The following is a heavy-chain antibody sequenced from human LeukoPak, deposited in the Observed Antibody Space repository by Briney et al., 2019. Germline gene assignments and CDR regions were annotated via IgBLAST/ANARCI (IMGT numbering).Heavy chain of an antibody. J-gene: IGHJ6*02. Sequence: PSETLSLTCTVSGGSISSGDYYWSWIRQPPGKGLEWIGSIYHSGSTYYNPSLKSRVTISIDTSKNQFSLEVSSVTAADTAVYYCARGRITAAGYYYYYGMDVWGQGTTVTVSS. CDR2: IYHSGST. CDR1: GGSISSGDYY. D-gene: IGHD6-13*01. V-gene: IGHV4-39*07. CDR3: ARGRITAAGYYYYYGMDV.